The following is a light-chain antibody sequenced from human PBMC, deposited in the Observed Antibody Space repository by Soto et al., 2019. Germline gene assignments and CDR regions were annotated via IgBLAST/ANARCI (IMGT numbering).Light chain of an antibody. V-gene: IGLV2-14*01. J-gene: IGLJ2*01. Sequence: QSALTQPASVSGSPGQSITISCTGTSSDVGGYNYVSWYQQHPGKAPKLMIYDVSNRPSGVSNRFSGSKSGNTASLTISGLQAEDEADYYCCSYTSSSTVVFGGGTLLTVL. CDR2: DVS. CDR1: SSDVGGYNY. CDR3: CSYTSSSTVV.